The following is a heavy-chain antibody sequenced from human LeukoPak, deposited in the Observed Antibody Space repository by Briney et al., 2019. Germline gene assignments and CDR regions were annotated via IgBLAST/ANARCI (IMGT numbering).Heavy chain of an antibody. J-gene: IGHJ5*02. D-gene: IGHD5-18*01. V-gene: IGHV4-59*01. CDR1: GGSMSNYY. CDR2: MFYTGSG. Sequence: KPSETLSLTCTVSGGSMSNYYWNWIRQPPGKGLEWIGYMFYTGSGKYNPSLKSRVTISVDTSKRQISLKLTSVTAADTAVYCCATNLPGYSYGYWVAWGQGTLVTVSS. CDR3: ATNLPGYSYGYWVA.